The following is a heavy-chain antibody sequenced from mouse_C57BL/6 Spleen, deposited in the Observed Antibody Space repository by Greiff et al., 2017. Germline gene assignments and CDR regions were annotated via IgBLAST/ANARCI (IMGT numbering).Heavy chain of an antibody. V-gene: IGHV1-26*01. CDR3: AREVAMDY. CDR1: GYTFTDYY. Sequence: VQLQQSGPELVKPGASVTISCKASGYTFTDYYMNWVKQTHVKSLEWIGAINPHNGGTTYNQKFKGKATLTGDKSSSTAYMELRSLTSEDSAVYYGAREVAMDYWGQGTSVTVSS. J-gene: IGHJ4*01. CDR2: INPHNGGT.